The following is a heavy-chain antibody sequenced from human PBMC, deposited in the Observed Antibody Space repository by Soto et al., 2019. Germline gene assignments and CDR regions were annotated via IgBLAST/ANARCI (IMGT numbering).Heavy chain of an antibody. CDR3: ASDRDSSGLRRYDY. V-gene: IGHV3-15*07. CDR2: IKSKAHGGTT. CDR1: DFILSDAW. J-gene: IGHJ4*02. D-gene: IGHD3-22*01. Sequence: EVQLEESGGGLIKPGASLTLSCAASDFILSDAWMKWVRQAPGKGLEWVGRIKSKAHGGTTDYAAPLKGRFTILRDDSKNTLYLQMNRLQTEATAMYYCASDRDSSGLRRYDYWGQGALVTVSS.